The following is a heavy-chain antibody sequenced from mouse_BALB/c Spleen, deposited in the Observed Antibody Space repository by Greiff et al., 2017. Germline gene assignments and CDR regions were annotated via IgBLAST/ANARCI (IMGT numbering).Heavy chain of an antibody. Sequence: QVTLKVSGPGILQPSQTLSLTCSFSGFSLSTYGIGVGWIRQPSGKGLEWLAHIWWNDNKYYNTALKSRLTISKDTSNNQVFLKIASVDTADTATYYCARIFTTATWFAYWGQGTLVTVSA. D-gene: IGHD1-2*01. V-gene: IGHV8-11*01. CDR3: ARIFTTATWFAY. J-gene: IGHJ3*01. CDR2: IWWNDNK. CDR1: GFSLSTYGIG.